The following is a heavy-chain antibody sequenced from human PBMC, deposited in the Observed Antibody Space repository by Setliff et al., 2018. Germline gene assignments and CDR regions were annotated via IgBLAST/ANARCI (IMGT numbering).Heavy chain of an antibody. CDR1: GGSVSSGSYY. Sequence: SETLSLTCTVSGGSVSSGSYYWSWIRQPPGKGLEWIGYIYYSGSTNYNPSLKSRVTISVGTSKNQFSLKLSSVTAADTAVYYCARADSSGYYPYFDYWGQGTLVTVSS. CDR2: IYYSGST. D-gene: IGHD3-22*01. J-gene: IGHJ4*02. V-gene: IGHV4-61*01. CDR3: ARADSSGYYPYFDY.